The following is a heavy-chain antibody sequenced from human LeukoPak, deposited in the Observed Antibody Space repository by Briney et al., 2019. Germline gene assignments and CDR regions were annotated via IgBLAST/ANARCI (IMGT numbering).Heavy chain of an antibody. D-gene: IGHD1-26*01. Sequence: SETLSLTCTVSGVSISSYYWSWIRQPPGKGLEWIGYIYYSGSTNYNPSLKSRVTISVDASKNQFSLKLSSVTAADTAVYYCARLDKWELLFDYWGQGTLVTVSS. V-gene: IGHV4-59*08. CDR3: ARLDKWELLFDY. J-gene: IGHJ4*02. CDR2: IYYSGST. CDR1: GVSISSYY.